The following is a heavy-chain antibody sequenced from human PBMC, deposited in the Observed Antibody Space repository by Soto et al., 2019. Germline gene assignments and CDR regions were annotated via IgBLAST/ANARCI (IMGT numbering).Heavy chain of an antibody. Sequence: QVQLVQSGAEVKKPGASVKVSCKASGYTFTSYNFNWVRQATGQGLEWMGWMNPDTGNTGYGEKFQGRVTMTRDTSISTAYMELSSLRSEDTAVYYCARQWELSGYYYGMDVWGLGTTVTVSS. V-gene: IGHV1-8*01. CDR2: MNPDTGNT. J-gene: IGHJ6*02. CDR3: ARQWELSGYYYGMDV. D-gene: IGHD1-26*01. CDR1: GYTFTSYN.